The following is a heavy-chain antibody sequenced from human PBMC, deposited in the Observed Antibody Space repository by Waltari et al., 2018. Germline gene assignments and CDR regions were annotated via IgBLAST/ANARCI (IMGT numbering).Heavy chain of an antibody. CDR3: AREGKLAYYYDSSGSGAFDI. CDR2: IYTSGST. Sequence: QVQLQESGPGLVKPSQTLSLTCTVSGGSISSGSYSWSWIRQPAGKGLEWIGRIYTSGSTNYNPSLKSRVTISVDTSKNQFSLKLSSVTAADTAVYYCAREGKLAYYYDSSGSGAFDIWGQGTMVTVSS. J-gene: IGHJ3*02. V-gene: IGHV4-61*02. CDR1: GGSISSGSYS. D-gene: IGHD3-22*01.